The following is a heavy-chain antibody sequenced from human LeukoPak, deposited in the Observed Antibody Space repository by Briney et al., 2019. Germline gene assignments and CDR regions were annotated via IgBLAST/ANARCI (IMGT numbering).Heavy chain of an antibody. J-gene: IGHJ6*03. Sequence: SETLSLTCAVYGGSFSGYYWSWVRQPPGKGLEWIGSIHSSGSMYFNPSLKSRVTISIDTPNNQFSLRLTSVTAADTALYFCARQLYTSGSYYAPIDVWGKGTTVTISS. CDR2: IHSSGSM. D-gene: IGHD3-10*01. CDR1: GGSFSGYY. V-gene: IGHV4-34*01. CDR3: ARQLYTSGSYYAPIDV.